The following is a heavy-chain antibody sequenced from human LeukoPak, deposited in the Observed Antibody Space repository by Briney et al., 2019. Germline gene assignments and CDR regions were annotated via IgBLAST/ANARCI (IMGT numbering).Heavy chain of an antibody. V-gene: IGHV1-18*01. CDR2: ISAYNGNT. CDR3: ARDEKRIAVAGTPGGY. D-gene: IGHD6-19*01. Sequence: GASVKVSCKASGYTFTSYGISWVRQAPGQGLEWMGWISAYNGNTNYAQKLQGRVTMTTDTSTSTAYMELRSLRSDDTAVYYCARDEKRIAVAGTPGGYWGQGTLVTVSS. CDR1: GYTFTSYG. J-gene: IGHJ4*02.